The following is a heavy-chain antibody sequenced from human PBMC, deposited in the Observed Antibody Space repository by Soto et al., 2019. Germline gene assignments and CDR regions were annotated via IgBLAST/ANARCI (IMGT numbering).Heavy chain of an antibody. J-gene: IGHJ3*02. CDR1: GGSINSGDYY. Sequence: PSETLSLTCTVSGGSINSGDYYWSWIRQPPGKGLEWIGYIYYSGSTYYTPSLKSRLTISLDTSKNQFSLSLSSVTAADTAVYYCARVCSAGICYFAFDIWGQGTLVTVSS. V-gene: IGHV4-30-4*01. CDR2: IYYSGST. CDR3: ARVCSAGICYFAFDI. D-gene: IGHD2-15*01.